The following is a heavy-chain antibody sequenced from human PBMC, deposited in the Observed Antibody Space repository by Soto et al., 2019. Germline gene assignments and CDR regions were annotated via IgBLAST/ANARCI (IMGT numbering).Heavy chain of an antibody. CDR3: AKVQHPHINYGGGYLLDF. J-gene: IGHJ4*02. CDR2: ASSGGDNT. D-gene: IGHD4-4*01. V-gene: IGHV3-23*01. CDR1: GFTFNNFA. Sequence: EVQLLQSGGGLGQPGGSLTLSCAASGFTFNNFAMTWVRQAPGKGLEWVSSASSGGDNTWYADSVQGRFTISRDNPKNTLYLHMNILSAADTAVYYCAKVQHPHINYGGGYLLDFWGQGTLVTVSS.